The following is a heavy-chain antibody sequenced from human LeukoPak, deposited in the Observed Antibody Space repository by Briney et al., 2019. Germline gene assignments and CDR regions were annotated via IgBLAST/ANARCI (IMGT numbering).Heavy chain of an antibody. D-gene: IGHD3-22*01. CDR3: ARDLIPSYDSSGYYYPFDY. J-gene: IGHJ4*02. CDR2: INPSGGST. CDR1: GYTFTSYY. V-gene: IGHV1-46*01. Sequence: ASVRVSCKASGYTFTSYYMHWVRQAPGQGLEWMGIINPSGGSTSYAQKFQGRVTMTRDTSTSTVYMELSSLRSEDTAVYYCARDLIPSYDSSGYYYPFDYWGQGTLVTVSS.